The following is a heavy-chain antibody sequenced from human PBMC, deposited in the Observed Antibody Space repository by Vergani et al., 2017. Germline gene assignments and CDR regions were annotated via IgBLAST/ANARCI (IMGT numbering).Heavy chain of an antibody. J-gene: IGHJ6*03. CDR3: ARVSRFSDPRHYYHYHYMDV. Sequence: QVQLQQWGAGLLKPSETLSLKCAVYGGSFTKYYWSWIRQPPGKGLEWIGEVNHSGSINYSPSLKSEVTISIDTSKQQFSLTLSSVTAADTAVYDCARVSRFSDPRHYYHYHYMDVWGDGTTVTVS. CDR1: GGSFTKYY. D-gene: IGHD2-21*02. CDR2: VNHSGSI. V-gene: IGHV4-34*01.